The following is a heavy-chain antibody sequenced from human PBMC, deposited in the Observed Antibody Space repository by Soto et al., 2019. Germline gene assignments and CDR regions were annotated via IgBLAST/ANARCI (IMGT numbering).Heavy chain of an antibody. Sequence: PWGSLRLSCAASGFTFSSYAMHWVRQAPGKGLERVAAISDDGSNKYYADSVKGRFTISRDNAKSTLYLQMNSPRAEDTAVYYCASGPSYCSHGVCYYIDYWGQGALVTVCS. CDR1: GFTFSSYA. CDR3: ASGPSYCSHGVCYYIDY. V-gene: IGHV3-30-3*01. J-gene: IGHJ4*02. D-gene: IGHD2-8*01. CDR2: ISDDGSNK.